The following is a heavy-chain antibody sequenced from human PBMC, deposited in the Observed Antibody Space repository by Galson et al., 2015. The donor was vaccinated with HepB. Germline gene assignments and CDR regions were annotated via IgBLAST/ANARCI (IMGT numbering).Heavy chain of an antibody. CDR1: GYSFTNYW. J-gene: IGHJ4*02. CDR2: INAGDSDR. CDR3: ARWGSGLIFDY. V-gene: IGHV5-51*03. Sequence: QSGAEVKKPGESLKISCKGSGYSFTNYWIGWVRQMPGKGLEWMGIINAGDSDRRHSPSFQGQVTMSVDKSISTAYLQWSSLKASDTAIYYWARWGSGLIFDYWGQGTLVTVSS. D-gene: IGHD3-16*01.